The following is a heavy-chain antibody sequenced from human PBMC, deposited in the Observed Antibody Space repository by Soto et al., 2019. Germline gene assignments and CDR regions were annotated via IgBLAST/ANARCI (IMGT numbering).Heavy chain of an antibody. D-gene: IGHD3-10*01. J-gene: IGHJ6*02. CDR2: IYWDDDK. CDR3: THITYYGSGRGGMDV. Sequence: QITLKESGPTLVKPTQTLTLTCTFSGFSLRTSEVGVGWIRQPPGKALEWLALIYWDDDKRYSPSLKSRLTITKDTPKTQVVLTMTNIDPVDTATYYCTHITYYGSGRGGMDVWGQGTTVTVSS. CDR1: GFSLRTSEVG. V-gene: IGHV2-5*02.